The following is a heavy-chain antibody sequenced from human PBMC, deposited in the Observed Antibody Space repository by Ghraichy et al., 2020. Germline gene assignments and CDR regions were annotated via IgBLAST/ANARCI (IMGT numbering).Heavy chain of an antibody. CDR2: IFYSGST. V-gene: IGHV4-59*01. J-gene: IGHJ4*02. Sequence: SETLSLTCTVSGGSISSYYWSWIRQPPGKGLEWIGYIFYSGSTNYNPSLKSRVPIPVDTSKNQFSLKLSSVTAADTAVYYCARGGSSSWFRPFDYWGQGTLVTVSS. CDR1: GGSISSYY. CDR3: ARGGSSSWFRPFDY. D-gene: IGHD6-13*01.